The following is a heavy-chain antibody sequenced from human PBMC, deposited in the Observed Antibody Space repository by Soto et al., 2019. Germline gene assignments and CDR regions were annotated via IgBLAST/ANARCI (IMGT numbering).Heavy chain of an antibody. V-gene: IGHV3-23*01. Sequence: PGGSLRLSCASSRFTLSMSAVNWVRQAPGKGLEWVSYISDSGDRTYYADSVKGRFTISRDRSKNTVSLQMDSLRAEDTAVYYCAKDRGIIVKAGDAFDVWGQGTKVTVSS. J-gene: IGHJ3*01. CDR1: RFTLSMSA. CDR2: ISDSGDRT. D-gene: IGHD3-16*02. CDR3: AKDRGIIVKAGDAFDV.